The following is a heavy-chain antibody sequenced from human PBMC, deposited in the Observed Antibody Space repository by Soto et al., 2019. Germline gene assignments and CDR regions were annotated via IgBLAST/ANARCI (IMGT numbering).Heavy chain of an antibody. D-gene: IGHD6-13*01. CDR1: GFTFGSYA. CDR2: ISGSGGST. V-gene: IGHV3-23*01. CDR3: AKGKRDSSSWYWDYYYYGMDV. Sequence: SGESLRLSCAASGFTFGSYAMSWVRQAPGKWLEWVSAISGSGGSTYYADSVKGRFTISRDNSKNTLYLQMNSLRAEDTAVYYCAKGKRDSSSWYWDYYYYGMDVWGQGTTVTVSS. J-gene: IGHJ6*02.